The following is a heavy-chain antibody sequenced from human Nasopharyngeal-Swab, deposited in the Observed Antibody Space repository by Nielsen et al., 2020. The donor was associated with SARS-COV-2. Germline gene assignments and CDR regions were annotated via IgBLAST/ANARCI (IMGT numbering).Heavy chain of an antibody. J-gene: IGHJ4*02. CDR1: GFTFDDYA. CDR2: ISWNSGSI. CDR3: AKDRRMYSNYYSSFDY. V-gene: IGHV3-9*01. D-gene: IGHD4-11*01. Sequence: GGSLRLSCAASGFTFDDYAMHWVRQAPGKGLEWVSGISWNSGSIGYADSVKGRFTISRDNAKNSLYLQMNSLRAEDTAVYYCAKDRRMYSNYYSSFDYWGQGTLVTVSS.